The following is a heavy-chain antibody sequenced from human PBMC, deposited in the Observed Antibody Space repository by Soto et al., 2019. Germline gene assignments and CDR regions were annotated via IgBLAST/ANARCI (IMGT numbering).Heavy chain of an antibody. V-gene: IGHV3-11*01. CDR2: IRSSGSTI. Sequence: PGGSLRLSCAASGFTFSDYYMSWIRQAPGKGLEWISSIRSSGSTIYYADSVKGRFTISRDNAKNSLHLQMSSLRVEDTAVYYCARTLNVIRGLSGWFDPWGQGTLVTVSS. CDR1: GFTFSDYY. J-gene: IGHJ5*02. D-gene: IGHD2-21*01. CDR3: ARTLNVIRGLSGWFDP.